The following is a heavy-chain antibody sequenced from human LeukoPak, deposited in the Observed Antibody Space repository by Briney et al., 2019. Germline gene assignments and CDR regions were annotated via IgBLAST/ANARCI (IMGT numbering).Heavy chain of an antibody. V-gene: IGHV3-21*01. J-gene: IGHJ4*02. CDR2: ISSSSSYI. Sequence: GGSLRPSCAASGFTFSSYSMNWVRQAPGKGLEWVSSISSSSSYIYYADSVKGRFTISRDNAKNSLYLQMNSLRAEDTAVYYCARDRYCSGGSCNRPPDYWGQGTLVTVSS. CDR3: ARDRYCSGGSCNRPPDY. CDR1: GFTFSSYS. D-gene: IGHD2-15*01.